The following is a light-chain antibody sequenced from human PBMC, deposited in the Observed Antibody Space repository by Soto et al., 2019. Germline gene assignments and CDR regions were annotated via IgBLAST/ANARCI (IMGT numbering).Light chain of an antibody. CDR3: QHCNNWPRGYT. CDR2: DAS. Sequence: ETVLTQSPATLSLSPGERATLSCRASQSISSYLAWYQQKPGQAPRLLIYDASTRATGIPARFSGSGSGTDFTLTISSLEPEDFAVYYCQHCNNWPRGYTFGQGTKLEIK. V-gene: IGKV3-11*01. J-gene: IGKJ2*01. CDR1: QSISSY.